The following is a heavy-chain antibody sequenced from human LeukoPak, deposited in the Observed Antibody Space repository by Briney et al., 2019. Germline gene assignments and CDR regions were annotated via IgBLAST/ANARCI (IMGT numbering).Heavy chain of an antibody. D-gene: IGHD2-15*01. V-gene: IGHV1-69*04. CDR2: IIPILGIA. CDR3: ARNRQVGYCSGGSCAAYYY. CDR1: GGTFSSYA. Sequence: ASVKVSCTASGGTFSSYAISWVRQAPGQGLEWMGRIIPILGIANYAQKFQGRVTITADKSTSTAYMELSSLRSEDTAVYYCARNRQVGYCSGGSCAAYYYWGQGTLVTVSS. J-gene: IGHJ4*02.